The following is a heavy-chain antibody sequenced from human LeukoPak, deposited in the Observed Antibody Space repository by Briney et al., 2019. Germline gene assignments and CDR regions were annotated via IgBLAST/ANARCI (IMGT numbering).Heavy chain of an antibody. D-gene: IGHD6-19*01. CDR3: AKSRVAVAAPRNWFDP. V-gene: IGHV3-23*01. CDR2: ISGSGLST. CDR1: GFTLSSYA. J-gene: IGHJ5*02. Sequence: GGSLRLSCVASGFTLSSYAMSWVRQAPGRGLEWVSTISGSGLSTYYADSVKGRFTISRDNSNNTLYLQMNSLRVEDTAVYYCAKSRVAVAAPRNWFDPWGQGTLVTVSS.